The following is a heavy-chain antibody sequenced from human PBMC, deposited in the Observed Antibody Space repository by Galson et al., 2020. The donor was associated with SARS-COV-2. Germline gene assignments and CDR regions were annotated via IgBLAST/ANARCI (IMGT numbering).Heavy chain of an antibody. CDR1: GFTFSTYG. CDR2: IPYDGSNK. CDR3: VKEGHQRGRSTFDL. V-gene: IGHV3-30*02. D-gene: IGHD1-1*01. J-gene: IGHJ3*01. Sequence: QLGESLKISCEASGFTFSTYGMHWVRQAPCKGLEWVAFIPYDGSNKYYTDSVKGRFTISRDNSRNTLHLQMSSLRADDTAVYYCVKEGHQRGRSTFDLWGKGTMVTVSS.